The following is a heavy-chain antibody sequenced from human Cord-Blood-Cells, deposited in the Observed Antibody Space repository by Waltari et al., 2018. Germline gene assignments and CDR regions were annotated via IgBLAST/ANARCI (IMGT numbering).Heavy chain of an antibody. CDR3: ARTDSSSSGFYYYGMDV. D-gene: IGHD6-6*01. J-gene: IGHJ6*02. V-gene: IGHV1-18*01. CDR2: ISAYNGNT. Sequence: QVQLVQSGAEVQKPGASAKVSCKPSGYTFTSYGISWLRQASGPGLEWMGWISAYNGNTNYAQKLQGRVTMTTDTSTSTAYMELRSLRSDDTAVYYCARTDSSSSGFYYYGMDVWGQGTTVTVSS. CDR1: GYTFTSYG.